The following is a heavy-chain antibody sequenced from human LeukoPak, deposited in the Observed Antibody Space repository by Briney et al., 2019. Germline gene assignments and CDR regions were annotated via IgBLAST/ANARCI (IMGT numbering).Heavy chain of an antibody. V-gene: IGHV4-34*01. CDR3: ARVKAIGVGRRYYFDY. Sequence: SETLSLTCAVYGGSFSGYFWSWIRQPPGKGLEWIGEINHSGITNYNPSLQSRVTISVDTSNNQFSLKLSSVTARDTAVYYCARVKAIGVGRRYYFDYWGQGTLVTVSS. CDR2: INHSGIT. CDR1: GGSFSGYF. J-gene: IGHJ4*02. D-gene: IGHD3-16*01.